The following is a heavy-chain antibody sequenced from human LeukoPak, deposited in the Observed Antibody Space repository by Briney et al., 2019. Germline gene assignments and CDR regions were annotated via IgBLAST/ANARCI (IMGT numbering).Heavy chain of an antibody. CDR1: GFTFTSNA. CDR2: ISFDGSGE. J-gene: IGHJ4*02. CDR3: ARDFDYAWGNPDY. D-gene: IGHD3-16*01. Sequence: HTGGSLRLSCEASGFTFTSNAMHWLRQAPGKGLEWVAIISFDGSGEYYGDSVRGRFTISRDNSENKVSLQRNNLRPGDTAVYYCARDFDYAWGNPDYWGGGTLVIVSS. V-gene: IGHV3-30-3*01.